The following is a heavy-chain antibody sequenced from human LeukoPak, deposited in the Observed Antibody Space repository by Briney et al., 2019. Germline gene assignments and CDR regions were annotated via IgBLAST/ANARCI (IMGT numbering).Heavy chain of an antibody. J-gene: IGHJ4*02. CDR3: TRENYFDY. CDR1: GGSIGSSSYY. Sequence: SQTLSLTCTVSGGSIGSSSYYWGWIRQPPGKGLEWIGYIYYTGSTNYNPSLKSRVTISLDTSKNQFSLKLSSVTAADTAVYYCTRENYFDYWGQGTLVTVSS. CDR2: IYYTGST. V-gene: IGHV4-61*01.